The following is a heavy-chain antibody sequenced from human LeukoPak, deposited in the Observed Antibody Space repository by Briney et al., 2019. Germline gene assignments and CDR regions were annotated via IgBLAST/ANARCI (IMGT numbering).Heavy chain of an antibody. V-gene: IGHV1-8*01. CDR2: MNPNSGNT. CDR3: ARGGRNYYDSSGYYP. Sequence: ASVKVSCKASGYTFTSYDINWVRQATGQGLEWMGWMNPNSGNTGYAQKFQGRVTMTRNTSISTAYMELSSLRSEDTAVYYCARGGRNYYDSSGYYPWGQGTLVTVSS. CDR1: GYTFTSYD. D-gene: IGHD3-22*01. J-gene: IGHJ5*02.